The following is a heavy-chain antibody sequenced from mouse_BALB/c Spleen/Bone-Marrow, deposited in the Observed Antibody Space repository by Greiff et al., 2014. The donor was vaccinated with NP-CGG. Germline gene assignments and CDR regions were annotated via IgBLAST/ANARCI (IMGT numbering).Heavy chain of an antibody. V-gene: IGHV14-3*02. J-gene: IGHJ4*01. CDR3: ARWEYYAMDY. D-gene: IGHD4-1*01. CDR2: IDPANGNT. CDR1: GFNIKDTY. Sequence: VQLQQSGAELVKPGASVKLSCTASGFNIKDTYMHWVKQRPEQGLEWIGRIDPANGNTKYDPKFQGKATITADTSSNTAHLQLSSLTSEDTAFYYCARWEYYAMDYWGQGTSVTVSS.